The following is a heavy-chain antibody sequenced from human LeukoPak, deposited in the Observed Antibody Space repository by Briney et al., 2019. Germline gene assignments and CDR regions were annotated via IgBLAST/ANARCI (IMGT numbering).Heavy chain of an antibody. D-gene: IGHD6-6*01. CDR1: GYTFTTYY. CDR3: ALYSSPLY. Sequence: GASVKLSCTASGYTFTTYYIHWVRQAPGQGLEWMGIINPTGASTTYAHKVQGRVTMTRDKSTSSVFMEVNSLRSEDTAVYYCALYSSPLYWGQGTLVTVSS. J-gene: IGHJ4*02. V-gene: IGHV1-46*01. CDR2: INPTGAST.